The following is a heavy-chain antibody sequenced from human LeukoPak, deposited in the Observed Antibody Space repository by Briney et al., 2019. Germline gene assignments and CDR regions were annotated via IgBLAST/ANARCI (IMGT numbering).Heavy chain of an antibody. D-gene: IGHD3-16*01. CDR1: GFTFSNYS. J-gene: IGHJ3*02. V-gene: IGHV3-21*01. CDR2: ISSRSSYI. CDR3: ARAAYDYVWGRNGAFDI. Sequence: GGSLRLSCAASGFTFSNYSMNWVRQAPGKGLEWVSSISSRSSYIYYADSVKGRFTISRDNAKNSLYLQMNSLRAEDTAVYYCARAAYDYVWGRNGAFDIWGQGTMVTVSS.